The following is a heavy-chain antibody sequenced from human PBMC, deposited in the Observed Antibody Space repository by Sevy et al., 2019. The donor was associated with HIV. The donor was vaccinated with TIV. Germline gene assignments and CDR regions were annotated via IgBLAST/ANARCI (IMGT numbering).Heavy chain of an antibody. D-gene: IGHD4-17*01. V-gene: IGHV3-48*02. Sequence: GGSLRLSCAASGFSFSIYSVNWVRQAPGKGLEWVSYISGSSNTIYYADSVQGRFTISRDNAKNSLYLQLNSLRDEDTAVYDCARRATVTSSYILDSFDFWGQGTMVTVSS. CDR3: ARRATVTSSYILDSFDF. CDR2: ISGSSNTI. CDR1: GFSFSIYS. J-gene: IGHJ3*01.